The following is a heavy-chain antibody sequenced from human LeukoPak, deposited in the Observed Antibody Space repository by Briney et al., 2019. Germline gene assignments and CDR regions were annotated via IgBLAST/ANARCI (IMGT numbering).Heavy chain of an antibody. CDR1: GFTFSSYA. CDR3: AKGGGAYYYDSSGYYYDFDY. D-gene: IGHD3-22*01. V-gene: IGHV3-23*01. J-gene: IGHJ4*02. Sequence: PGGSLRLSCAASGFTFSSYAMSRVRQAPGKGLEWVSAISGSGGSTYYADSVKGRFTISRDNSKNTLYLQMNSLRAEDTAVYYCAKGGGAYYYDSSGYYYDFDYWGQGTLVTVSS. CDR2: ISGSGGST.